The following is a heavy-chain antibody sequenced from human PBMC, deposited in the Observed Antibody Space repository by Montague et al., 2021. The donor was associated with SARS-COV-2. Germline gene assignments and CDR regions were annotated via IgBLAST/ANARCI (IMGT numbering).Heavy chain of an antibody. J-gene: IGHJ4*02. D-gene: IGHD1-1*01. V-gene: IGHV4-59*01. CDR2: VHYTGST. CDR1: GDSISSYY. CDR3: ARAQNTCFIANCVNYFEV. Sequence: SETLSLTCEVSGDSISSYYWSWIRQSPGKGLEWIGNVHYTGSTKYTPSLKTRVTLSLDTPKNHFSLKLRSVTAADTAIYYCARAQNTCFIANCVNYFEVWGLGALVTVSS.